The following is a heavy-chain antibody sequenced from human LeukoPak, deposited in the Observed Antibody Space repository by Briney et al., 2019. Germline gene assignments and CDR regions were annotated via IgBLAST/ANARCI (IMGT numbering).Heavy chain of an antibody. V-gene: IGHV3-23*01. D-gene: IGHD4-17*01. CDR3: AKEDTLTTVYFDY. Sequence: GSLRLSCAASGFTFSRYDMSWVRQAPGKGPDWVSAITDSGGSTYYADSVRGRFTISRDDSKNTLYLLMNSLRAEDTAVYYCAKEDTLTTVYFDYWGQGTPVTVSS. J-gene: IGHJ4*02. CDR1: GFTFSRYD. CDR2: ITDSGGST.